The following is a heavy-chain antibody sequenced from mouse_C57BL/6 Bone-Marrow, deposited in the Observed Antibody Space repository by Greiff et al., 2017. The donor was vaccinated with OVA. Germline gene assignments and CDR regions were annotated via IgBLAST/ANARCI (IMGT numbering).Heavy chain of an antibody. V-gene: IGHV1-15*01. CDR3: TRAIYYYGAVAY. Sequence: QVQLQQSGAELVRPGASVTLSCKASGYTFTGYEMHWVKQTPVHGLEWIGAIDPETGGPAYNQKFKGKAILTADKSSSTAYMELRSLTSEDSAVDYCTRAIYYYGAVAYWGQGTLVTVSA. CDR2: IDPETGGP. J-gene: IGHJ3*01. D-gene: IGHD1-1*01. CDR1: GYTFTGYE.